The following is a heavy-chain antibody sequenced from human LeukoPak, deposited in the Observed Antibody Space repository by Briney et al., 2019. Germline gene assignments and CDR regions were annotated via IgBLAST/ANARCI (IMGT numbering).Heavy chain of an antibody. D-gene: IGHD2-15*01. V-gene: IGHV4-59*01. CDR1: GGSISSYY. Sequence: SETLSLTCTVSGGSISSYYWSWIRQPPGKGLEWIGYIYYSGSTNYNPSLKSRATISVDTSKNQFSLKLSSVTAADTAVYYCARALGYCSGGSCYPNWFDPWGQGTLVTVSS. CDR3: ARALGYCSGGSCYPNWFDP. J-gene: IGHJ5*02. CDR2: IYYSGST.